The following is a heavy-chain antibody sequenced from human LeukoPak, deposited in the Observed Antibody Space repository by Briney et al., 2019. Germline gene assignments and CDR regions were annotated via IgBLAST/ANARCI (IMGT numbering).Heavy chain of an antibody. J-gene: IGHJ3*01. Sequence: PGGSLRLSCAASGFTFSSYSMIWVRQAPGKGLEWVSSISISSSYLYYADSVKGRFTVSRDNAKNSLYLQMNSLRAEDTAVYYCARDKNWGSGAFDFWGQGRMVSVSS. D-gene: IGHD7-27*01. CDR1: GFTFSSYS. CDR3: ARDKNWGSGAFDF. CDR2: ISISSSYL. V-gene: IGHV3-21*01.